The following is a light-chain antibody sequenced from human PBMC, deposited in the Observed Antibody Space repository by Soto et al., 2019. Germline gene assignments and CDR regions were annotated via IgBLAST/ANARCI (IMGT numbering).Light chain of an antibody. V-gene: IGKV1-5*03. Sequence: DIQMTQSPSTLSASVGDRVTITCRASQSTSSYLAWYQQKPGKAPKLLIYQASSSENGVPSRFSGSGSGTEFSLTISSLQPDDFATYYCQQYSSHSTFGQGTKVDIK. CDR1: QSTSSY. J-gene: IGKJ1*01. CDR3: QQYSSHST. CDR2: QAS.